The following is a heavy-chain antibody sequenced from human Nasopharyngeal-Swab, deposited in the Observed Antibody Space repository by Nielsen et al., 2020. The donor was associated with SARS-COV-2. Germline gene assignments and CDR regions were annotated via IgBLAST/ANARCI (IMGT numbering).Heavy chain of an antibody. CDR2: IVVGSGST. D-gene: IGHD6-19*01. CDR3: AATLVAGGKGDNYYYGMDV. Sequence: SVKVSCEASGFTFTSSAVQWVRQARGQRLEWIGWIVVGSGSTNFAQKFQERVIITRDMSTSTAYMELNSLSSEDTAVYYCAATLVAGGKGDNYYYGMDVWGQGTTVTVSS. J-gene: IGHJ6*02. V-gene: IGHV1-58*01. CDR1: GFTFTSSA.